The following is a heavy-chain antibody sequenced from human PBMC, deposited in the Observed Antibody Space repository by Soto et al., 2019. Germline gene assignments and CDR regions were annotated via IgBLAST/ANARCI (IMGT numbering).Heavy chain of an antibody. V-gene: IGHV1-2*02. Sequence: ASVKVSCKASGYTFTGYYMHWVRQAPGQGLEWMGWINPNSGGTNYAQKFQGRVTMTRDTSISTAYMELSRLRSDDTAVYYCARSYLMTAAFDIWGQGKMVTVSS. D-gene: IGHD2-21*02. CDR3: ARSYLMTAAFDI. J-gene: IGHJ3*02. CDR2: INPNSGGT. CDR1: GYTFTGYY.